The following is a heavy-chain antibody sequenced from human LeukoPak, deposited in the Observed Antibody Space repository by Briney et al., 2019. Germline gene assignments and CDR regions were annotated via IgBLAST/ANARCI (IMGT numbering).Heavy chain of an antibody. V-gene: IGHV4-59*01. CDR2: IYYSGST. Sequence: SETLSLTCTVPGGSISSYYWSWIRQPPGKGLEWIGYIYYSGSTNYNPSLKSRVTISVDTSKNQFSLKLSSVTAADTAVYYCARVPVVDYYDSSGYYGALGYFDYWGQGTLVTVSS. CDR3: ARVPVVDYYDSSGYYGALGYFDY. D-gene: IGHD3-22*01. J-gene: IGHJ4*02. CDR1: GGSISSYY.